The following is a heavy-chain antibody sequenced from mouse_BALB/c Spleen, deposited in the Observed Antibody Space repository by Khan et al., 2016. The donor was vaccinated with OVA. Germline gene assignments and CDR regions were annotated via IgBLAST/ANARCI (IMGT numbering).Heavy chain of an antibody. CDR3: ASHLTGSFDY. CDR2: ISSDADYT. CDR1: GFTFSSYS. J-gene: IGHJ3*01. Sequence: EVHLVESGGDLVKPGGSLKLSCAASGFTFSSYSMSWVRQTPDKRLEWVASISSDADYTYYPDSVKGRFTISRDNAKNTLYLQMSSLKSEDTAMYDCASHLTGSFDYWGQGTLVTVSA. D-gene: IGHD4-1*01. V-gene: IGHV5-6*01.